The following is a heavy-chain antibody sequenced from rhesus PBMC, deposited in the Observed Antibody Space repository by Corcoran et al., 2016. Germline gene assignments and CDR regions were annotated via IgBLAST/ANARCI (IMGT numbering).Heavy chain of an antibody. CDR3: AREDGNIAAGPGYYDY. J-gene: IGHJ4*01. CDR2: IYGSGGRP. D-gene: IGHD6-13*01. Sequence: QVQLRASGPPVVKPSETLSLTCAVSGASLSRGTWRNWIRQSPGKGVAWMGGIYGSGGRPQYNPSLKSRVTISKDTSNNQCSLKLSSVTAADTAVYFCAREDGNIAAGPGYYDYWGQGVLVTVSS. V-gene: IGHV4-93*01. CDR1: GASLSRGTW.